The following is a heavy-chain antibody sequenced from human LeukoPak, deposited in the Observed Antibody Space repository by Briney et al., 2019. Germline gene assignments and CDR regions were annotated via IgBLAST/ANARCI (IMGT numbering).Heavy chain of an antibody. CDR3: ARGGNYPYFFDY. J-gene: IGHJ4*02. Sequence: GGSLRLSCAASGFTFSSYAMSWVRQAPGKGLEWVSSITSSSNYIYYADSVKGRFTISRDNAKNSLYLQMNSLRAEDTALYYCARGGNYPYFFDYWGQGTLVTVSS. D-gene: IGHD1-7*01. CDR2: ITSSSNYI. CDR1: GFTFSSYA. V-gene: IGHV3-21*01.